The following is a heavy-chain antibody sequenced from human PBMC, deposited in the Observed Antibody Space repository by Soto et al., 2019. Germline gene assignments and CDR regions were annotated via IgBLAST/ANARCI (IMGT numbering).Heavy chain of an antibody. CDR2: IWYDGSKE. D-gene: IGHD6-25*01. Sequence: QEQLAESGGGVVQPGRSLRLSCTASGFTFSSFGMNWVRQAPGKGLEWVALIWYDGSKEYYADSVKGRFTISRDDSKNTVYRQMDSLRAEDTAVYYCTREGTFGSGSNEAWFDPWGQGTLVTVSS. CDR1: GFTFSSFG. CDR3: TREGTFGSGSNEAWFDP. V-gene: IGHV3-33*08. J-gene: IGHJ5*02.